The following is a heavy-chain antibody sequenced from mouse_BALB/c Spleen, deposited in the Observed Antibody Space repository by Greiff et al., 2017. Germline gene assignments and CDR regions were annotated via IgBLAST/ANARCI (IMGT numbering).Heavy chain of an antibody. V-gene: IGHV1-82*01. CDR2: IYPGDGAT. Sequence: QVQLQQSGPELVKPGASVKISCKASGYAFSSSWMNWVKQRPGQGLEWIGRIYPGDGATNYNGKFTGKATLTADKSSSTAYMQLSSLTSVDSAVYFCARSLYRDGSYYAMDYWGQGTSVTVSS. J-gene: IGHJ4*01. CDR3: ARSLYRDGSYYAMDY. CDR1: GYAFSSSW. D-gene: IGHD1-3*01.